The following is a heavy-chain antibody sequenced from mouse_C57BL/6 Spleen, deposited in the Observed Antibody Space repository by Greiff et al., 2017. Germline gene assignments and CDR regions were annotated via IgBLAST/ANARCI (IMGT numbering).Heavy chain of an antibody. D-gene: IGHD1-1*01. J-gene: IGHJ3*01. V-gene: IGHV1-19*01. Sequence: EVQLQQSGPVLVKPGASVKMSCKASGYTFTDYYMNWVKQSHGKSLEWIGVINPYNGGTSYNQKFKGKATLTVDKSSSTAYMELNSLTSEDSAVYYCAKGGSSYGWFAYWGQGTLVTVSA. CDR3: AKGGSSYGWFAY. CDR2: INPYNGGT. CDR1: GYTFTDYY.